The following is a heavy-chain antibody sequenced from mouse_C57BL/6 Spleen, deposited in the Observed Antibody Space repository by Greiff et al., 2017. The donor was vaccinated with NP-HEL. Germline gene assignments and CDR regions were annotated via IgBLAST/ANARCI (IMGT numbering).Heavy chain of an antibody. CDR2: ISSGGSYT. CDR1: GFTFSSYG. V-gene: IGHV5-6*01. CDR3: ARQGGTLMYYFDY. D-gene: IGHD4-1*01. Sequence: EVKLQESGGDLVKPGGSLKLSCAASGFTFSSYGMSWVRQTPDKRLEWVATISSGGSYTYYPDSVKGRFTISRDNAKNTLYLQMSSLKSEDTAMYYCARQGGTLMYYFDYWGQGTTLTVSS. J-gene: IGHJ2*01.